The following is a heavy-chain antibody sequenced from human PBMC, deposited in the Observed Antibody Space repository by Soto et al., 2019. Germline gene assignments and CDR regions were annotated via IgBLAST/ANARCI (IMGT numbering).Heavy chain of an antibody. CDR1: GASFTCCS. V-gene: IGHV4-4*07. Sequence: QVQLQESGPGLVKPSETLSLTCTVSGASFTCCSWSWIRQPAGQGLEWIGRFYSTESSIYYPNLTNRVTISGATSKNELSPKVASVTAADTAVYYCARDGDTAGDLWGQGTLVTVSS. D-gene: IGHD3-3*01. CDR2: FYSTESS. J-gene: IGHJ5*02. CDR3: ARDGDTAGDL.